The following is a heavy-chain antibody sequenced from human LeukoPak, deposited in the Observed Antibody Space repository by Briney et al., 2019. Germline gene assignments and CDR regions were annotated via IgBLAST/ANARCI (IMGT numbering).Heavy chain of an antibody. D-gene: IGHD3-10*01. Sequence: GASVKVSCTASGYTFTGYYMHWVRQAPGQGLEWMGWINPNSGGTNYAQKFQGRVTMTRDTSISTAYMELSRLRSDDTAVYYCARTMVRGVIITPSGYYYGMDVWGQGTTVTVSS. CDR3: ARTMVRGVIITPSGYYYGMDV. CDR2: INPNSGGT. V-gene: IGHV1-2*02. CDR1: GYTFTGYY. J-gene: IGHJ6*02.